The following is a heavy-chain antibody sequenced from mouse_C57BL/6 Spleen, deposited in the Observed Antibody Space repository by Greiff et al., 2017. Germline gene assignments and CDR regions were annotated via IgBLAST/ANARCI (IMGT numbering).Heavy chain of an antibody. V-gene: IGHV1-50*01. CDR1: GYTFTSYW. CDR3: ARNYDYDEAWFAY. J-gene: IGHJ3*01. D-gene: IGHD2-4*01. CDR2: IDPSDSYT. Sequence: VKLQQPGAELVKPGASVKLSCKASGYTFTSYWMQWVKQRPGQGLEWIGEIDPSDSYTNYNQKFKGKATLTVDTSSSTAYMQLSSLTSEDAAVYYCARNYDYDEAWFAYWGQGTLVTVSA.